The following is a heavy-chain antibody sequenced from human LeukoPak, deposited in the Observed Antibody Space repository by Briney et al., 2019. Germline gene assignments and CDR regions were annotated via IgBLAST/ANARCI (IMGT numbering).Heavy chain of an antibody. D-gene: IGHD6-6*01. CDR2: INHSGST. V-gene: IGHV4-34*01. Sequence: PSETLSLTCTVSGGSISSYYWSWIRQPPGKGLEWIGEINHSGSTNYNPSLKSRVTISVDTSKNQFSLKLSSVTAADTAVYYCAGIAARPGVVRCFKCPNWFDPWGQGTLVTVSS. J-gene: IGHJ5*02. CDR1: GGSISSYY. CDR3: AGIAARPGVVRCFKCPNWFDP.